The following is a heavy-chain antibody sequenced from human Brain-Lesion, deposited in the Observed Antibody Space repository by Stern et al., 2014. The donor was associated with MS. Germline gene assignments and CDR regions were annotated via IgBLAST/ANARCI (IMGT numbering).Heavy chain of an antibody. J-gene: IGHJ6*02. CDR2: INPNTGGT. V-gene: IGHV1-2*02. CDR1: GYIFTGYY. D-gene: IGHD3-3*01. CDR3: ARDQRGITIFGVVTDYYYLGMDV. Sequence: QVQLVQSGAEAKKPGASVKVSCKTCGYIFTGYYIHWVRQAPGQGLEWMAWINPNTGGTKYAQKFQGRVTMSRDTSISTAYVELSSLTSDDTAVYYCARDQRGITIFGVVTDYYYLGMDVWGQGTTVTVSS.